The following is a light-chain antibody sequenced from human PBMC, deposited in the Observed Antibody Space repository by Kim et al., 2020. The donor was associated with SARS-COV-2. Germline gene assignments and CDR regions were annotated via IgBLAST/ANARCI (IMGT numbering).Light chain of an antibody. V-gene: IGLV1-51*01. CDR1: ASNIGNNH. CDR2: DTN. J-gene: IGLJ3*02. CDR3: ATWDSNIDPGEL. Sequence: QSVLTQPPSVSAAPGQKVTISCSGSASNIGNNHVSWYQVVPGAAPKLLIYDTNKRPSGIPDRFYGSKSGTSATLGISGLQTGDEAEYFCATWDSNIDPGELFGGGTQLTVL.